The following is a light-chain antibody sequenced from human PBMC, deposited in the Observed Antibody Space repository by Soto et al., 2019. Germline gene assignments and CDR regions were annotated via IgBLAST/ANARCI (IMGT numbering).Light chain of an antibody. CDR2: DVT. CDR3: CSYAGSYTLYV. J-gene: IGLJ1*01. Sequence: QSALPQPRSVSGSPGQSVTISCTGTSSDVGGYNFVSWYQQHPGKVPKLMIYDVTKRPSGVPNRFSGSKSGNTASLTISALQAEDEADYYCCSYAGSYTLYVFGTGTKLTVL. CDR1: SSDVGGYNF. V-gene: IGLV2-11*01.